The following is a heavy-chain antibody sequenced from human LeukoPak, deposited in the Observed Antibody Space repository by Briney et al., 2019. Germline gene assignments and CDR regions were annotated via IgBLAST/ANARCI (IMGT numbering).Heavy chain of an antibody. D-gene: IGHD2-2*01. J-gene: IGHJ4*02. CDR2: IKQDGSEK. V-gene: IGHV3-7*01. CDR1: GFTFSDYY. Sequence: GGSPRLSCAASGFTFSDYYMSWIRQAPGKGLGWVANIKQDGSEKYYVDSVKGRFTISRDNAKNSLYLQMNSLRAEDTAVYYCAREAPAAIRPHDYWGQGTLVTVSS. CDR3: AREAPAAIRPHDY.